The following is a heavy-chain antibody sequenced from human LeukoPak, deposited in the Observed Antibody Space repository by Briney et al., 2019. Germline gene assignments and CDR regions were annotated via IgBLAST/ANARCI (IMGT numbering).Heavy chain of an antibody. CDR3: ARDASGGYDH. CDR2: ISGGGRRT. D-gene: IGHD1-26*01. CDR1: GFNFSRNA. Sequence: PGGSLRLSCAASGFNFSRNAITWVRQAPGKGLKWVSAISGGGRRTYYADSVKGRFTISRDNARNSLYLQMNSLRAEDTALYYCARDASGGYDHWGQGTLVNVSS. V-gene: IGHV3-23*01. J-gene: IGHJ5*02.